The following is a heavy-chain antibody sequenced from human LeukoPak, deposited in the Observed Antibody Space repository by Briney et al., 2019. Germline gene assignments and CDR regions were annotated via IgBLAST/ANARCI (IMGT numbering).Heavy chain of an antibody. D-gene: IGHD5-18*01. CDR3: ARAPRGYGSGLNWFDP. Sequence: ASVKVSCKASGGTFSSYTISWVRQAPGQGLEWMGRIIPILGIANYAQKFQGRVTITADKSTSTAYMELSSLRSEDTAVYYCARAPRGYGSGLNWFDPWGQGTLVTVSS. CDR2: IIPILGIA. V-gene: IGHV1-69*02. CDR1: GGTFSSYT. J-gene: IGHJ5*02.